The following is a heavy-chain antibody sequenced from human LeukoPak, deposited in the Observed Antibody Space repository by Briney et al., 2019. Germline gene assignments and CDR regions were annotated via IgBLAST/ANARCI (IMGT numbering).Heavy chain of an antibody. V-gene: IGHV4-59*08. D-gene: IGHD2-21*01. J-gene: IGHJ4*02. Sequence: SETLSLTCTVSGGSISSYYWSWIRPPPGKGLEWIGYISYSGSTNYNPSLKSRVTMSVDTSKNQFSLKLSSVTAADTAVYFCASFYQAYYFDYWGQGTLVTVSS. CDR3: ASFYQAYYFDY. CDR2: ISYSGST. CDR1: GGSISSYY.